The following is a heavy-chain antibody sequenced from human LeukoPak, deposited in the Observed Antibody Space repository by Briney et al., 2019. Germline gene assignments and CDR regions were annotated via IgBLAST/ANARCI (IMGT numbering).Heavy chain of an antibody. CDR2: IKQDGGET. V-gene: IGHV3-7*04. D-gene: IGHD2-2*01. CDR3: ARRYCSSTSCLIYY. CDR1: GFNFNNYW. J-gene: IGHJ4*02. Sequence: GGSLRLSCAASGFNFNNYWMTWVRQAPGKGLDWVANIKQDGGETYYVGSVKGRFTISRDNAKNSLYLQMNSLRAEDTAVYYCARRYCSSTSCLIYYWGQGTLVTVSS.